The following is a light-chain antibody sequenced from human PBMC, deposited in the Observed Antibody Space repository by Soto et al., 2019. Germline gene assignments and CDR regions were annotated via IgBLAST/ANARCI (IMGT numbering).Light chain of an antibody. V-gene: IGKV1-5*03. J-gene: IGKJ1*01. Sequence: DIQMTQSPSSLSASVGDRVTITCQASQDISKYLNWYQQKPGKAPKLLIYKAYTLKSGVQSRFSGSGSGTEFTLTISSLQPDDFATYYCKHYNSYSEAFGQGTKVDIK. CDR2: KAY. CDR3: KHYNSYSEA. CDR1: QDISKY.